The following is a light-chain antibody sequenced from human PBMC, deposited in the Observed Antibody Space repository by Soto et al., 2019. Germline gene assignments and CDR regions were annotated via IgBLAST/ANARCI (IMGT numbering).Light chain of an antibody. CDR3: QQYYNNPWT. V-gene: IGKV4-1*01. J-gene: IGKJ1*01. CDR1: QTTLYSSNNKNY. CDR2: WAS. Sequence: DIVMTQSPDSLAVSLGERATINCRSSQTTLYSSNNKNYLAWYQQKPGQPPKLLIYWASTRESGVPDRFSGSGSGTDFTLTISSRQAEDVAVYYCQQYYNNPWTFGQGTKVEIK.